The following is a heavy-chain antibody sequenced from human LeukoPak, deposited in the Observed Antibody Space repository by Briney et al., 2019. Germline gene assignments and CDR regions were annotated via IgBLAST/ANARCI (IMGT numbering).Heavy chain of an antibody. CDR1: GYTFTSYD. D-gene: IGHD3-9*01. V-gene: IGHV1-8*01. Sequence: GASVKVSCKASGYTFTSYDINWVGQATGQGLEWMGWMNPNSGNTGYAQKFQGRVTMTRNTSIRTAYMELSSLRSEDTAVYYCARGRRNDIFTGSISDFDYWGQGTLVTVSS. J-gene: IGHJ4*02. CDR3: ARGRRNDIFTGSISDFDY. CDR2: MNPNSGNT.